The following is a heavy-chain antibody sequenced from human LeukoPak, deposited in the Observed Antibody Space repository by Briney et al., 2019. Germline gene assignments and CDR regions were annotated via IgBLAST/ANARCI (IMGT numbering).Heavy chain of an antibody. J-gene: IGHJ4*02. CDR3: VRDFSNYVAFFDS. CDR2: IRYDGLQD. V-gene: IGHV3-30*02. Sequence: SGGSLRLSCAPSGFTFRNHGMHWVRQAPGKGLEWVAFIRYDGLQDYYADSVRGRFTISRDNSKSALYLQMGSLRPEDTAMYYCVRDFSNYVAFFDSWGQGVLVTVSS. CDR1: GFTFRNHG. D-gene: IGHD4-11*01.